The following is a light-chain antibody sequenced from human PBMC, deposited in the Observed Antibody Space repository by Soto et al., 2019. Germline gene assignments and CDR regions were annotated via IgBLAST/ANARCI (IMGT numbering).Light chain of an antibody. CDR1: SSDIGSYSF. CDR3: QSFDNGVGHWV. J-gene: IGLJ3*02. Sequence: QSVLTQPPSVSGAPAQRVTISSTGISSDIGSYSFVHWYQQLPGTAPKLLIYGDTNRPSGVPDRFSASKSGTSASLVITGLQAEDEADYFCQSFDNGVGHWVFGGGTKVTVL. CDR2: GDT. V-gene: IGLV1-40*01.